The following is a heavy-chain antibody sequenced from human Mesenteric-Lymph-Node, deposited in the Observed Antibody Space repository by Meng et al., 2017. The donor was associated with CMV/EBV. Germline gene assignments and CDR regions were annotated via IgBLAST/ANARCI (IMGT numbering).Heavy chain of an antibody. Sequence: ASVKVSCKASGYTFTSYYIHWVRQAPGQGLEWMGIINPSGGSTTYAQKFQGRVTVTRDTSTTTVYMELSSLRSEDTAVYYCARIRGITGTRGQWSEYFDYWGQGTLVTVSS. D-gene: IGHD1/OR15-1a*01. CDR1: GYTFTSYY. CDR2: INPSGGST. CDR3: ARIRGITGTRGQWSEYFDY. J-gene: IGHJ4*02. V-gene: IGHV1-46*01.